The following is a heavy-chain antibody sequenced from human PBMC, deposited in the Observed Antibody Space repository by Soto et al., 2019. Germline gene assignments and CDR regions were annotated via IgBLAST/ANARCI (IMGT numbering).Heavy chain of an antibody. J-gene: IGHJ4*02. CDR3: AKNYDFWTGTFDY. Sequence: GSLRLSCAASGFTFSSYAMSWVRQAPGKGLEWVSAISASGGSADYADSVKGRFTISRDNSKNTLYLQMNSLRAEDTAVYYCAKNYDFWTGTFDYWGQGTLVTVSS. V-gene: IGHV3-23*01. CDR2: ISASGGSA. D-gene: IGHD3-3*01. CDR1: GFTFSSYA.